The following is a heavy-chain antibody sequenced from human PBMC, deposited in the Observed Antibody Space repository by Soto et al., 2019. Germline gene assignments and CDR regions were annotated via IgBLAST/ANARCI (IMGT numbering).Heavy chain of an antibody. V-gene: IGHV1-2*04. Sequence: ASVKVSCKASGYTFTGYYMHWVRQAPGQGLEWMGWINPNSGGTNYAQKLQGWDNMTRDTSISTAYMELSRLRSDDTAVYYCARDATNGAHPWGQGTLVTVSS. D-gene: IGHD2-8*01. J-gene: IGHJ5*02. CDR1: GYTFTGYY. CDR3: ARDATNGAHP. CDR2: INPNSGGT.